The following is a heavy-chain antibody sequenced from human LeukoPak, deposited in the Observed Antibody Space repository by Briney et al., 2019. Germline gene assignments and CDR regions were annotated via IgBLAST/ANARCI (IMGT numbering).Heavy chain of an antibody. CDR3: ARDGVVIDFDY. CDR1: GFTFSSYE. CDR2: ISSSGSTI. V-gene: IGHV3-48*03. J-gene: IGHJ4*02. D-gene: IGHD3-3*01. Sequence: GGSLRLSCAASGFTFSSYEMNWVRQAPGKGLEWVSYISSSGSTIYYADSVKGRFTISRDNAKNSLYLQMNSLRAEDTAVYYCARDGVVIDFDYWGQGTLVTVSS.